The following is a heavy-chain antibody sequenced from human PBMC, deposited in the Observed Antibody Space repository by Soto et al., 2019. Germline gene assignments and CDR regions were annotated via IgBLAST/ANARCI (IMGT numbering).Heavy chain of an antibody. CDR1: GDSISRGGYS. Sequence: QLQLQESGSGLVKPSQTLSLTCAVSGDSISRGGYSWNWIRQPPGKGLELIGDINYTGGTNYNPSTKSRVTISVDTSKNQFSLKLSSVTAADTAVYYCARHYGYGYARDWGQGTLVTVTS. V-gene: IGHV4-30-2*03. CDR3: ARHYGYGYARD. J-gene: IGHJ4*02. CDR2: INYTGGT. D-gene: IGHD5-18*01.